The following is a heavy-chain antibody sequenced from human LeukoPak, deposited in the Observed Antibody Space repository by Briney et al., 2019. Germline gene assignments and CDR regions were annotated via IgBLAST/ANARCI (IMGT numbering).Heavy chain of an antibody. CDR2: IWYDGRNK. Sequence: PGGSLRLSCAASGFTFSSYGKHWVRQAPGRRLEWVALIWYDGRNKYYADSVKGRFTISRDNSKNTLSLQLNSLRDEDTAVYYCARDGGSSGYHDALDIWGQGTMVTVSA. CDR3: ARDGGSSGYHDALDI. J-gene: IGHJ3*02. V-gene: IGHV3-33*01. CDR1: GFTFSSYG. D-gene: IGHD3-22*01.